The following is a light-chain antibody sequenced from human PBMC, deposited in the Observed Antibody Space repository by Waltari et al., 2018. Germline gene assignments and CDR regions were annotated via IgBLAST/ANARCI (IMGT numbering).Light chain of an antibody. CDR3: AAWDDSLNGRWV. CDR2: RND. V-gene: IGLV1-44*01. CDR1: SSNVGSTV. Sequence: QSEMSQPPPVPGTPGQTVTIPCSGRSSNVGSTVVNWYQQLPGTAPKLLIYRNDQRPSGVPDRFSGSKSGTSASLAISGLQSEDEADYYCAAWDDSLNGRWVFGAGTKLTVL. J-gene: IGLJ2*01.